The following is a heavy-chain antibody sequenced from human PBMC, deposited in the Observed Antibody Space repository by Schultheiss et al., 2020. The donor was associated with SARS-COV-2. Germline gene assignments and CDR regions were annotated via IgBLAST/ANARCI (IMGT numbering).Heavy chain of an antibody. J-gene: IGHJ4*02. D-gene: IGHD6-13*01. V-gene: IGHV4-4*02. CDR2: IYHSGST. CDR1: GGSISSSNW. Sequence: SETLSLTCAVSGGSISSSNWWSWVRQPAGKGLEWIGEIYHSGSTNYNPSLKSRVTISVDKSKNQFSLKLSSVTAADTAVYYCARVVAAAGSFDYWGQGTLVTVSS. CDR3: ARVVAAAGSFDY.